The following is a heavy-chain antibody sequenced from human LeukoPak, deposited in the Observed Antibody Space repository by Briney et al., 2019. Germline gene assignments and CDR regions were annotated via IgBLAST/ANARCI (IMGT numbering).Heavy chain of an antibody. D-gene: IGHD6-19*01. V-gene: IGHV3-23*01. Sequence: GGSLRLSCAASGFTFSIYAMNWVRQAPGKGLEWVSGISSSAAGTYYADSVKGRFTISRDNSRNTLYLQMNSLRAEDTAVYYCAKSEAPGYGSGWYLGESYYFDYWGQGTLVTVSS. CDR3: AKSEAPGYGSGWYLGESYYFDY. CDR1: GFTFSIYA. CDR2: ISSSAAGT. J-gene: IGHJ4*02.